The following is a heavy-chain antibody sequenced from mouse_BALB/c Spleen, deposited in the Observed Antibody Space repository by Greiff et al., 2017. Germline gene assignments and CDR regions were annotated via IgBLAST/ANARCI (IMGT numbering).Heavy chain of an antibody. J-gene: IGHJ2*01. Sequence: EVQVVESGGGLVQPGGSRKLSCAASGFTFSSFGMHWVRQAPEKGLEWVAYISSGSSTIYYADTVKGRFTISRDNPKNTLFLQMTSLRSDDTAMYYCARYWDGYFDYWGQGTTLTVSS. D-gene: IGHD4-1*01. CDR3: ARYWDGYFDY. V-gene: IGHV5-17*02. CDR1: GFTFSSFG. CDR2: ISSGSSTI.